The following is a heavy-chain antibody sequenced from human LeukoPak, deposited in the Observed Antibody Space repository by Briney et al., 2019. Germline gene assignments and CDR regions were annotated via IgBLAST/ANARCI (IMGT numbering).Heavy chain of an antibody. J-gene: IGHJ4*02. CDR2: ITNSGGST. V-gene: IGHV3-23*01. D-gene: IGHD3-9*01. Sequence: GGSLRLSCAASGFTFAGYGMSWVRQAPGKGLEWVSTITNSGGSTYYADSVKGRFTISRDNSKNTLYLQMNSLKAEDTAVYYCAKVPRGDDILTGYYFDYWGQGTLVTVSS. CDR3: AKVPRGDDILTGYYFDY. CDR1: GFTFAGYG.